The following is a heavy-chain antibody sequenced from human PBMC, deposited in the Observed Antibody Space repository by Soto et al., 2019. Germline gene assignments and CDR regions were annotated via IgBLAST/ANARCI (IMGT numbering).Heavy chain of an antibody. Sequence: SETLSLTCTVSGGSISSYYWSRIRQPPGKGLEWIGYIYYSGSTNYNPSLKSRVTISVDTSKNQFSLKLSSVTAADTAVYYCAREYQTEFDYWGQGTLVTFSS. D-gene: IGHD2-2*01. CDR3: AREYQTEFDY. V-gene: IGHV4-59*01. CDR1: GGSISSYY. CDR2: IYYSGST. J-gene: IGHJ4*02.